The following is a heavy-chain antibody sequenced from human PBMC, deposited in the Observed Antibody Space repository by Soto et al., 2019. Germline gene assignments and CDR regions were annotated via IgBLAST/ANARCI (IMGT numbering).Heavy chain of an antibody. J-gene: IGHJ4*02. Sequence: EVQLLESGGGLVQPGGSLRLSCAASGFTFSSYAMSWVRQAPGKGLEWVSVISGSGGSTYYADSVKGRFTISRHNSKNTLYLQMNSLRAEDTAVYYCAIDNHYYDSSGYYGIWGQGTLVTVSS. V-gene: IGHV3-23*01. CDR3: AIDNHYYDSSGYYGI. CDR2: ISGSGGST. CDR1: GFTFSSYA. D-gene: IGHD3-22*01.